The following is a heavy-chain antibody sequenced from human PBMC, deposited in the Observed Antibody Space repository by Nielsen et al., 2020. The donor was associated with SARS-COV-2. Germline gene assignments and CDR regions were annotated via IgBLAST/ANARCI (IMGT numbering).Heavy chain of an antibody. CDR3: ARAPDIVLVPTAIPI. CDR1: GGSISSGAYY. D-gene: IGHD2-2*01. V-gene: IGHV4-61*02. CDR2: IYATGNT. J-gene: IGHJ3*02. Sequence: SETLSLTCTASGGSISSGAYYWSWIRQPAGKGLERIGRIYATGNTNYNPSLKSRVTISVDRSKNQFSLKLRFVTAADTAVYYCARAPDIVLVPTAIPIWGQGTMVPVSS.